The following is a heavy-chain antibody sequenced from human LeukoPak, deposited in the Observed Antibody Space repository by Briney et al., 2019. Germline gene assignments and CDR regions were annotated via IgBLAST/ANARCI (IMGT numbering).Heavy chain of an antibody. D-gene: IGHD3-22*01. CDR3: AKSPYDRFHYYDSSGYYISEYFQH. J-gene: IGHJ1*01. CDR2: ISYDGSNK. V-gene: IGHV3-30*18. Sequence: PGRSLRLSCAASGFTFSSYGMHWVRQAPGKGLEWVAVISYDGSNKYYADSVKGRFTISRGNSKNTLYLQMNSLRAEDTAVYYCAKSPYDRFHYYDSSGYYISEYFQHWGQGTLVTVSS. CDR1: GFTFSSYG.